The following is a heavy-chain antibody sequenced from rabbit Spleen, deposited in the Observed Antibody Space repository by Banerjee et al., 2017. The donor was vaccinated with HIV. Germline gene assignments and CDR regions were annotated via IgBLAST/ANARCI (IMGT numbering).Heavy chain of an antibody. Sequence: QEQLEESGGGLVKPEGSLTLTCKASGVSLNDKDVMCWVRQAPGKGLEWIACIYSVIDYTYYASWVKGRFTISKTSSTTVTLQMTSLTVADTATYVCARVSETGGRGEDLWGPGTLVTVS. CDR3: ARVSETGGRGEDL. J-gene: IGHJ4*01. V-gene: IGHV1S45*01. D-gene: IGHD4-1*01. CDR1: GVSLNDKDV. CDR2: IYSVIDYT.